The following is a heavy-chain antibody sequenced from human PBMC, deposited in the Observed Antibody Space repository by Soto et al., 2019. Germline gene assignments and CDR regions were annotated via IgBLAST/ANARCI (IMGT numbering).Heavy chain of an antibody. V-gene: IGHV1-24*01. CDR2: FDPEDGET. CDR3: ATDNSQYSSAFLGY. D-gene: IGHD6-19*01. CDR1: GYTLTELS. Sequence: GASVKVSCKVSGYTLTELSMHWVRQAPGKGLEWMGGFDPEDGETIYAQKFQGRVTMTEDTSTDTAHMELSSLRSEDTAVYYCATDNSQYSSAFLGYWGQGTLVTVSS. J-gene: IGHJ4*02.